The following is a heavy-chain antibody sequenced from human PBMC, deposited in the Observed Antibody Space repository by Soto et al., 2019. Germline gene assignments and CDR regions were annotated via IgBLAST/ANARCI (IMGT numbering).Heavy chain of an antibody. CDR2: ISTFNGKT. J-gene: IGHJ3*01. D-gene: IGHD3-9*01. V-gene: IGHV1-18*01. CDR3: ARLLTEGATFREDAFDL. CDR1: RYTFTSHG. Sequence: QIQLVQSGGGVKTPGASVKVSCTTSRYTFTSHGIAWVRQAPGQGLEWMGWISTFNGKTDYAQKFQGRVTMTADTVASTVDMELRSLRSDDWAVYFCARLLTEGATFREDAFDLWGQGTKVTVSS.